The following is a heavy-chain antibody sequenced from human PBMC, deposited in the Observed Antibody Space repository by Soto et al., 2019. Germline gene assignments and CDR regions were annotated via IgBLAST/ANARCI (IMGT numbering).Heavy chain of an antibody. CDR2: INPNSGGT. Sequence: RASVKVSCKASGYTFTGYYMHWVRQAPGQGLEWMGWINPNSGGTNYAQKFQGRVTMTRDTSISTAYMELSRLRSDDTAVYYCASLSLIAVAGLDAFDIWGQGTMVTVSS. CDR1: GYTFTGYY. V-gene: IGHV1-2*02. D-gene: IGHD6-19*01. J-gene: IGHJ3*02. CDR3: ASLSLIAVAGLDAFDI.